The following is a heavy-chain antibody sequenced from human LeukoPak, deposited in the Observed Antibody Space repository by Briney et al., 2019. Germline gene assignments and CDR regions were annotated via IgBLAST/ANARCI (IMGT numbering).Heavy chain of an antibody. CDR2: IYYSGST. J-gene: IGHJ4*02. CDR3: ARGISSGPGSSSGWYTRYYFDY. CDR1: GGSISSHY. D-gene: IGHD6-19*01. Sequence: PSETLSLTCTVSGGSISSHYWSWIRQPPGKGLEWIGYIYYSGSTNYNPSLKSRVTISVDTSKNQFSLKLSSVTAADTAVYYCARGISSGPGSSSGWYTRYYFDYWGQGTLVTVSS. V-gene: IGHV4-59*11.